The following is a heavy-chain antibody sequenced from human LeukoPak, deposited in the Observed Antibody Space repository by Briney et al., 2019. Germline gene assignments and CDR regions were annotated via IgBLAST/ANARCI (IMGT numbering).Heavy chain of an antibody. D-gene: IGHD3-10*01. CDR3: ARDQYYYGSGTTDY. V-gene: IGHV3-66*02. J-gene: IGHJ4*02. CDR2: IYSGGST. CDR1: GFPRSSNY. Sequence: GFLRLSCAASGFPRSSNYIGLVRPAPGKGLEWVSVIYSGGSTYYADSVKGRFTISRDNSKNTLYLQMNSLRAEDTAVYYCARDQYYYGSGTTDYWGQGTLVTVSS.